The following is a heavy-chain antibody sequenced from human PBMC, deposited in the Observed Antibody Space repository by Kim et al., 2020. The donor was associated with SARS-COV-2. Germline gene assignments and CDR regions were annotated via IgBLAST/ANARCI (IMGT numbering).Heavy chain of an antibody. V-gene: IGHV3-30*07. J-gene: IGHJ2*01. CDR3: ARDRRGNDVIWYFDL. D-gene: IGHD1-1*01. Sequence: DSVTGRFTISIDNSRNTLKLQMNILRAGDTAVYYCARDRRGNDVIWYFDLWGRGTLVTVSS.